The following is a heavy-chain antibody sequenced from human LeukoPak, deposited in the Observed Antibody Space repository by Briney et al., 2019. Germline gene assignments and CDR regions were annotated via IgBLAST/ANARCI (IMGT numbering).Heavy chain of an antibody. CDR2: IYSGGST. D-gene: IGHD3-22*01. CDR1: GFTVSSNY. CDR3: ARGFQYYYDSSGYYLGY. V-gene: IGHV3-53*01. Sequence: GTLRLSCAASGFTVSSNYMSWVRQAPGKGLEWVSVIYSGGSTYYADSVKGRFTISRDNSKNTLYLQMNSLRAEDTAVYYCARGFQYYYDSSGYYLGYWGQGTLVTVSS. J-gene: IGHJ4*02.